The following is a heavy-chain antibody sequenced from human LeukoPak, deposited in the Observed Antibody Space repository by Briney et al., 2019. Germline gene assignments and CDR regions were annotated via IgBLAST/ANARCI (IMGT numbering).Heavy chain of an antibody. D-gene: IGHD6-6*01. CDR2: ISSSGSSI. CDR1: GFTFSSFE. V-gene: IGHV3-48*03. CDR3: ARDKGTSYLSSSDY. J-gene: IGHJ4*02. Sequence: QAGGSLRLSCAASGFTFSSFEMHWVRQAPGKGLEWLSCISSSGSSIYYADSVKGRFTISRDNSKNTLYLQMNSLRAADTAVYYCARDKGTSYLSSSDYWGQGTLVTVSS.